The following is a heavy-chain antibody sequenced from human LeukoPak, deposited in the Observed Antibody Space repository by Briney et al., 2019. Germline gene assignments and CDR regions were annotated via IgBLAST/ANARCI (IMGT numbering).Heavy chain of an antibody. Sequence: SETLSLTCTVSAGSISNFYWTWIQQPAGKGLEWIGRIFTSGSTNYNPSLKSRVTMSVDTSKNQFSLKLNSVTAADTAVYYCARVSGYGGFFDYWGQGTLVTVSS. V-gene: IGHV4-4*07. D-gene: IGHD4-23*01. CDR1: AGSISNFY. CDR2: IFTSGST. CDR3: ARVSGYGGFFDY. J-gene: IGHJ4*02.